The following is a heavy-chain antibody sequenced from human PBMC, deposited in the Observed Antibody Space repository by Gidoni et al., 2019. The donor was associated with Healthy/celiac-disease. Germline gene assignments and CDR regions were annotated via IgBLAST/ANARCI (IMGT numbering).Heavy chain of an antibody. CDR1: GGSSSSYY. CDR3: ARDTVTTRTGAFDI. CDR2: ISNSGRT. V-gene: IGHV4-4*07. J-gene: IGHJ3*02. Sequence: QVQLQESGPGLVKPSETLSLTCTLSGGSSSSYYWSWIRPPAAKGLEWIGRISNSGRTNYNPSLKSRVTMSVDTSKNQFSLKLSSVTAADTAVYYCARDTVTTRTGAFDIWGQGTMVTVSS. D-gene: IGHD4-17*01.